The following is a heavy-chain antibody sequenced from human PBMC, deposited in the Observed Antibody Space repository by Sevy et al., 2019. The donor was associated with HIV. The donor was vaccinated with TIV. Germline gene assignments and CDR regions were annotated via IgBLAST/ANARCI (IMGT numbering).Heavy chain of an antibody. CDR1: GLIFSSHW. Sequence: GGSLRLSCVASGLIFSSHWMTWVRQAPGKGLEWVATIKQDRSEKYYVDSVKGRFTISRDNAKHSVYLQMSSLRVEDTAMYFCASDYFWGQGTLVTVSS. CDR2: IKQDRSEK. CDR3: ASDYF. V-gene: IGHV3-7*01. J-gene: IGHJ4*02.